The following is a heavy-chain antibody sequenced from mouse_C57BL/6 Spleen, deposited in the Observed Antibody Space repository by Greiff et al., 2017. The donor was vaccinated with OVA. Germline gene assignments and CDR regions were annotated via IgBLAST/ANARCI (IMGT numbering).Heavy chain of an antibody. CDR3: ARGGHYYCSSSLLDY. Sequence: DVKLVESGGGLVKPGGSLKLSCAASGFTFSDYGMHWVRQAPEKGLEWVAYISSGSSTIYYADTVKGRFTISRDNAKNTLFLQMTSLRSEDTAMYYCARGGHYYCSSSLLDYWGQGTTLTVSS. V-gene: IGHV5-17*01. J-gene: IGHJ2*01. D-gene: IGHD1-1*01. CDR1: GFTFSDYG. CDR2: ISSGSSTI.